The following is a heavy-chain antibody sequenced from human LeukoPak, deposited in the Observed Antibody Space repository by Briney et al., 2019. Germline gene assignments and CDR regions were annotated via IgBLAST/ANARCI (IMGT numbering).Heavy chain of an antibody. D-gene: IGHD1-7*01. CDR2: ISTAGTTV. V-gene: IGHV3-48*04. CDR3: AKRTT. J-gene: IGHJ4*02. CDR1: GFTFSGYS. Sequence: GGSLRLSCAASGFTFSGYSLNWVRQAPGKGLEWISYISTAGTTVYYADSVKGRFAISRDNAKNSLYLQMNSLRVEDTAVYYCAKRTTWGQGTLVTVSS.